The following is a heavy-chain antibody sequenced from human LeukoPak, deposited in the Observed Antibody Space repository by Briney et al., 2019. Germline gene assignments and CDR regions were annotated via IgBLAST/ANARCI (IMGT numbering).Heavy chain of an antibody. CDR3: AAVVPAVMGYFDY. V-gene: IGHV1-69*13. J-gene: IGHJ4*02. CDR2: IIPIFGTA. CDR1: GGTFSSYA. D-gene: IGHD2-2*01. Sequence: ASVKVSCKASGGTFSSYAISWVRQAPGQGLEWMGGIIPIFGTANYAQKFQGRVTITADESTSTAYMELSSLRSEDTAVYYCAAVVPAVMGYFDYWGQGTLVTVSS.